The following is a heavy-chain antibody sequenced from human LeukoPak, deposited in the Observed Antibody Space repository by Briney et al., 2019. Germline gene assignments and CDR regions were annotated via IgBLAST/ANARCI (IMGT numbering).Heavy chain of an antibody. Sequence: PSETLSLTCTVSGGSISSYYWSWIRQPAGKGLEWIGRIYTGGSTNYNPSLKSRVTMSVDTSKNQFSLRLSSVNAADTAVYFCAREGTSGGLNWLDPWGQGTLVTVSS. D-gene: IGHD3-10*01. J-gene: IGHJ5*02. CDR3: AREGTSGGLNWLDP. V-gene: IGHV4-4*07. CDR1: GGSISSYY. CDR2: IYTGGST.